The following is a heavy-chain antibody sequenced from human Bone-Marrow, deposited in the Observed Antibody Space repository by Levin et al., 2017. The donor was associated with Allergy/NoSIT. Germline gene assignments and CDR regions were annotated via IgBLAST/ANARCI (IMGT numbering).Heavy chain of an antibody. D-gene: IGHD4-17*01. CDR1: GFTVTDTF. Sequence: LAGGSLRLSCAVSGFTVTDTFMSWVRQAPGKGLEWVSVIHNSGRTYYADSVKGRFTISRDKSKNTVYLEMNSLRADDTAVYYCARDAYGDYSKFDYWGQGTLVTVSS. CDR3: ARDAYGDYSKFDY. CDR2: IHNSGRT. J-gene: IGHJ4*02. V-gene: IGHV3-53*01.